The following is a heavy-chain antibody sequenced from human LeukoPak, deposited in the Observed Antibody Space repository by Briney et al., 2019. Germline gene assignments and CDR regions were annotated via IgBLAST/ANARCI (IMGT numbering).Heavy chain of an antibody. CDR3: ARPTRIYYGSGSYYTYYFDY. CDR2: IYYSGST. J-gene: IGHJ4*02. V-gene: IGHV4-59*01. CDR1: GGSISSYY. Sequence: SETLSLTCTVSGGSISSYYWSWIRQPPGKGLEWIGYIYYSGSTNYNPSLKSRVTISVDTSKNQFSLKLSSVTAADTAVYYCARPTRIYYGSGSYYTYYFDYWGQGTLVTVSS. D-gene: IGHD3-10*01.